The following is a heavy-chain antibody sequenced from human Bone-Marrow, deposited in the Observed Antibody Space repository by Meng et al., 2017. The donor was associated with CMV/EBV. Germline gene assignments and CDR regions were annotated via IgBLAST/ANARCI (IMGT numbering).Heavy chain of an antibody. V-gene: IGHV3-21*01. CDR3: ARDNYQSYGMDV. Sequence: GGSLRLSCAASGFTFSSYSMNWVRQAPGKGLEWVSSISSSSSYIYYADSVKGRFTISRDNAKNSLYLQMNSLRAEDTDVYYCARDNYQSYGMDVWGQGTTVTVSS. J-gene: IGHJ6*02. CDR2: ISSSSSYI. CDR1: GFTFSSYS. D-gene: IGHD5-24*01.